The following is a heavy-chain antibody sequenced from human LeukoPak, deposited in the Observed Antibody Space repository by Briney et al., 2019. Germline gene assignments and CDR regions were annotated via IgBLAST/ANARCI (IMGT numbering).Heavy chain of an antibody. D-gene: IGHD2-21*02. J-gene: IGHJ4*02. CDR3: ARGSLEDVVVTAIWYY. CDR2: ISSSSSYI. CDR1: GFTFSSYS. V-gene: IGHV3-21*01. Sequence: GGSLRLSCAASGFTFSSYSMNWVRQAPGKGLEWVPSISSSSSYIYYADSVKGRFTISRDNAKNSLYLQMNSLRAEDTAVYYCARGSLEDVVVTAIWYYWGQGTLVTVSS.